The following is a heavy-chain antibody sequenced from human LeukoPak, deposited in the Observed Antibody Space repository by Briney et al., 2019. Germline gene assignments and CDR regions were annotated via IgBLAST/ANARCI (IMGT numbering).Heavy chain of an antibody. D-gene: IGHD1-26*01. CDR3: TTQWEGWRGNDY. CDR2: IKSKTDGGTT. Sequence: GGSLRLSCAASGFTLTKDWMSWVRQAPGKGLEWVGRIKSKTDGGTTDYAAPVKGRFTISRDDSKNTLYLQMNSLKTEDTAVYYCTTQWEGWRGNDYWGQGTLVTVSS. CDR1: GFTLTKDW. V-gene: IGHV3-15*01. J-gene: IGHJ4*02.